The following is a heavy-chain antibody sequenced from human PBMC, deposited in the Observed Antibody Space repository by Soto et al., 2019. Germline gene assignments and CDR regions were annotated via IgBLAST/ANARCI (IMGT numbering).Heavy chain of an antibody. Sequence: GESLKISCKGSGYSFTSYWIGWVRQMPGKGLEWMGIIYPGDSDTRYSPSFQGQVTISADKSISTAYLQWSSLKASDTAMYYCARGRSSSSGIYYYYYMDVWGKGTTVTVSS. J-gene: IGHJ6*03. V-gene: IGHV5-51*01. CDR1: GYSFTSYW. D-gene: IGHD6-6*01. CDR3: ARGRSSSSGIYYYYYMDV. CDR2: IYPGDSDT.